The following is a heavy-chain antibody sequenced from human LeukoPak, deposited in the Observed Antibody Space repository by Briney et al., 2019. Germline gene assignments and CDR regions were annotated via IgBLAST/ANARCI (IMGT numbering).Heavy chain of an antibody. CDR1: GFTFSTYA. Sequence: GGSLRLSCAASGFTFSTYAMHWVRQAPGKGLEYVSAISSNGNSTYYANSVRDRFTISRDNSKNTLYLRMDSLRTEDMAVYFCARVGAATDCGGIYYYYFMDVWGKGAAVTVSS. V-gene: IGHV3-64*01. D-gene: IGHD6-13*01. J-gene: IGHJ6*03. CDR2: ISSNGNST. CDR3: ARVGAATDCGGIYYYYFMDV.